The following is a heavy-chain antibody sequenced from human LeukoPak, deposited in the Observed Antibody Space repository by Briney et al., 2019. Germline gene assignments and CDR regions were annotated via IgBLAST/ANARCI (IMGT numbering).Heavy chain of an antibody. J-gene: IGHJ4*02. Sequence: ASVKVSCKASGYTFTGYYMHWVRQAPGQGLEWMGWINPNSGGTNYAQKFQGRVTMTRDTSISTAYMELSRLRSDDTAVYYCAPTIFGVVVNFDYWGQGTLATVSS. D-gene: IGHD3-3*01. V-gene: IGHV1-2*02. CDR2: INPNSGGT. CDR3: APTIFGVVVNFDY. CDR1: GYTFTGYY.